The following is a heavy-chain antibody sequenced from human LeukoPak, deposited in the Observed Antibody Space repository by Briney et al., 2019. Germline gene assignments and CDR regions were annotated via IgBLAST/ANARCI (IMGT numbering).Heavy chain of an antibody. D-gene: IGHD3-16*01. CDR3: ARGMGVDH. J-gene: IGHJ4*02. CDR2: IKRDGSEK. Sequence: GGSLRLSCTASGFTFSGSWMTWVRQVPGKGLEWVANIKRDGSEKNYVDSVKGRFTISRDNAENSLYLQMNSLRVEDTAVYYCARGMGVDHWGQGTLVTVSS. V-gene: IGHV3-7*01. CDR1: GFTFSGSW.